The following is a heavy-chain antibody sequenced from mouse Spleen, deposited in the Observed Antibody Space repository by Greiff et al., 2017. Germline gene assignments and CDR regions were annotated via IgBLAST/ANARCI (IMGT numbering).Heavy chain of an antibody. Sequence: QVQLQQPGTELVKPGASVKLSCKASGYTFTSYWMHWVKQRPGQGLEWIGNINPSNGGTNYNEKFKSKATLTVDKSSSTAYMQLSSLTSEDSAVYYCARSRATVVATRYFDVWGTGTTVTVSS. CDR3: ARSRATVVATRYFDV. V-gene: IGHV1-53*01. CDR1: GYTFTSYW. D-gene: IGHD1-1*01. CDR2: INPSNGGT. J-gene: IGHJ1*03.